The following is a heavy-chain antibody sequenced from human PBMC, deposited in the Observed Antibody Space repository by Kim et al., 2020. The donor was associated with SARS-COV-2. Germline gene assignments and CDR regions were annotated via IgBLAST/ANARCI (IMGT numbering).Heavy chain of an antibody. D-gene: IGHD2-21*01. CDR2: ISHSGSTT. CDR1: GFTLSSYE. J-gene: IGHJ6*02. Sequence: GGSLRLSCVASGFTLSSYEVNWVRLAPGKGLEWVSYISHSGSTTAYADSVRGRFTISRDNAKDSLYLQLNSLRVEDTAVYYCARSRLLQGRSTRYSGLDVWGQGTAVTVSS. CDR3: ARSRLLQGRSTRYSGLDV. V-gene: IGHV3-48*03.